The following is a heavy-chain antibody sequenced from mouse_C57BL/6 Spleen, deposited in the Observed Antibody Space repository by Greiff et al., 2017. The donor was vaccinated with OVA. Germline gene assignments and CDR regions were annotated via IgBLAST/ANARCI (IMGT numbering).Heavy chain of an antibody. CDR2: IDPSDSET. J-gene: IGHJ2*01. CDR1: GYTFTSYW. V-gene: IGHV1-52*01. D-gene: IGHD4-1*01. Sequence: QVHVKQPGAELVRPGSSVKLSCKASGYTFTSYWMHWVKQRPIQGLEWIGNIDPSDSETHYNQKFKDKATLTVDKSSSTAYMQLSSLTSEDSAVYYCARELGRGLDYWGQGTTLTVSS. CDR3: ARELGRGLDY.